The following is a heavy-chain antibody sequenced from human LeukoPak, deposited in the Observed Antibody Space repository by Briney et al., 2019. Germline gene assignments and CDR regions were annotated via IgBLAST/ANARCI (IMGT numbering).Heavy chain of an antibody. D-gene: IGHD3-10*01. CDR2: ISGSDGST. J-gene: IGHJ4*02. CDR1: GFTFSTYA. CDR3: SKMISMVHFDY. V-gene: IGHV3-23*01. Sequence: GGSLRLSCAASGFTFSTYAMSWVRQAPGRALEWVSAISGSDGSTYYAGSVKDRFTISRDNSKNTLYLQMNSLRAEDTAVYYCSKMISMVHFDYGGQGTLVSVS.